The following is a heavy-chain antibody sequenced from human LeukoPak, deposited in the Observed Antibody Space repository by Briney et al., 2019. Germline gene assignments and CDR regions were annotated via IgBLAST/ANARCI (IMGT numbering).Heavy chain of an antibody. Sequence: GGSLRLSCAASGFSVSSNYMSRIRQAPRKGLEWVSFIKSGGNTYYADSVKGRFTISRDDSKNTVYLQMNSLRAGDTAIYYCARDSTNWGLYFDYWGQGTLVTVSS. J-gene: IGHJ4*02. CDR3: ARDSTNWGLYFDY. V-gene: IGHV3-66*01. CDR2: IKSGGNT. D-gene: IGHD7-27*01. CDR1: GFSVSSNY.